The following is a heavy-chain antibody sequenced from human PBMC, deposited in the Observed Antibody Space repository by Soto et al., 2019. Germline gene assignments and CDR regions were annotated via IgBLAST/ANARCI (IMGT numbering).Heavy chain of an antibody. Sequence: QMQLQESGPGLVKPSETLSLTCAVSSASIISEQRWSWVRQPPGKGLEWIGEIHHSGSTNNNPSLRSRVTMSVDKSNNQFSLNLNSVTAADKAVYYCARSFGWYAIDQWGQGTLVIVSS. CDR2: IHHSGST. CDR1: SASIISEQR. CDR3: ARSFGWYAIDQ. J-gene: IGHJ4*02. V-gene: IGHV4-4*02. D-gene: IGHD6-19*01.